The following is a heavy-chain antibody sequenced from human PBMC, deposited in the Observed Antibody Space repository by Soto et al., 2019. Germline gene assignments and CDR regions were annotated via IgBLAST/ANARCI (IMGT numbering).Heavy chain of an antibody. J-gene: IGHJ6*02. CDR3: ARCNTSWYGGYYGLDV. Sequence: QVQLVQSGAEVKKPGSSVKVSCKASGGTFSTYAINWVRQAPGQGLEWMGGTIPMFGTSNYAQKFQGRVTITADGSTSTAYMALSSLRSEDTAVYYCARCNTSWYGGYYGLDVWGQGTTVTVSS. D-gene: IGHD2-2*01. CDR1: GGTFSTYA. V-gene: IGHV1-69*01. CDR2: TIPMFGTS.